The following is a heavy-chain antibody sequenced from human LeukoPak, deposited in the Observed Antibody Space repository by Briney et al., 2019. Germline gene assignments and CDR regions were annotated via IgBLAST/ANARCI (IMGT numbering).Heavy chain of an antibody. CDR1: GFTFSSYW. CDR2: IKQDGSEK. J-gene: IGHJ4*02. Sequence: GGSLRLSCEASGFTFSSYWMTWVRQAPGKRLEWLANIKQDGSEKSYVDSVKGRFTISRDNAKNSLYLQMNSLRAGDTAVYYCARELRGSSCSDYWGQGTLVTVSS. D-gene: IGHD6-13*01. V-gene: IGHV3-7*01. CDR3: ARELRGSSCSDY.